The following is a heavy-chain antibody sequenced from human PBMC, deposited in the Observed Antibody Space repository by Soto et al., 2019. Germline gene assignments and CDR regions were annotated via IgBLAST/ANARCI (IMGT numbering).Heavy chain of an antibody. J-gene: IGHJ4*02. CDR3: AREGRVTNPFIDY. V-gene: IGHV4-34*01. Sequence: NPSETLSLTCAVYGGSFSGYYWSWIRQPPGKGLEWIGEINHAGSTNYNPSLKSRVTISLDTSRNHFSLKLSSVTAADTAVYYCAREGRVTNPFIDYWGQGTLVTVSS. CDR2: INHAGST. D-gene: IGHD3-10*01. CDR1: GGSFSGYY.